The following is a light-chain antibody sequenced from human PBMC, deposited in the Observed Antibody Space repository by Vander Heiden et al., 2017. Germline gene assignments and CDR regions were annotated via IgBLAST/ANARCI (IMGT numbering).Light chain of an antibody. V-gene: IGKV3-15*01. CDR2: GSS. CDR3: QQYNQLPPFT. Sequence: EVVMPKHPALLSMSPVERATLSCRASHTSRTNYACYQQKRGQDPRLLIHGSSNRASGIPARFIGSGSGTEYTLTISSLQSEDSAVYYCQQYNQLPPFTFGPGTKVEFK. J-gene: IGKJ3*01. CDR1: HTSRTN.